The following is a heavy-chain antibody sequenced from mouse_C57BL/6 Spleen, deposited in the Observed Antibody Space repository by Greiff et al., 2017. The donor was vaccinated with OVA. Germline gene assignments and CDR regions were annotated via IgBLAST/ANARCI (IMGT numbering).Heavy chain of an antibody. J-gene: IGHJ4*01. CDR3: ANSNYLYYAMDY. CDR2: IYPGDGDT. CDR1: GYAFSSSW. Sequence: QVQLQQPGPELVKPGASVKISCKASGYAFSSSWMNWVKQRPGKGLEWIGRIYPGDGDTNYNGKFKGKATLTADKSSSTAYMQLSSLTSEDSAVYFCANSNYLYYAMDYWGQGTSVTVSS. V-gene: IGHV1-82*01. D-gene: IGHD2-5*01.